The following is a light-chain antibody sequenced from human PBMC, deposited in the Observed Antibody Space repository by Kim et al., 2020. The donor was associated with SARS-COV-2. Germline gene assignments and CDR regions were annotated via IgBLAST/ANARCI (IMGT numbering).Light chain of an antibody. V-gene: IGLV2-8*01. Sequence: GSPGQSVTISCTGTSSDGGGYNYVSWYQQHPGKAPKLMIYEVSRRPSGVPDRFSGSKSGNTASLTVSGLQAEDEADYYCSSYAGKVFGTGTQLTVL. J-gene: IGLJ1*01. CDR2: EVS. CDR3: SSYAGKV. CDR1: SSDGGGYNY.